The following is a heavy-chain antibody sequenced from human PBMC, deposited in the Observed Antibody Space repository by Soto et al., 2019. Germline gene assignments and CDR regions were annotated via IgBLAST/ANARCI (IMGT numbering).Heavy chain of an antibody. Sequence: QVQLVESGGGVVQPGRSLRLSCAASEFTFSSYAMHWVRQAPGKGLEWVAVISYDGSNKYYADSVKGRFTISRDNSKNTLYLQMNSLRAEDTAVYYCARDQRVPYYGMDVWGQGTTVTVSS. V-gene: IGHV3-30-3*01. CDR2: ISYDGSNK. J-gene: IGHJ6*02. D-gene: IGHD3-10*01. CDR3: ARDQRVPYYGMDV. CDR1: EFTFSSYA.